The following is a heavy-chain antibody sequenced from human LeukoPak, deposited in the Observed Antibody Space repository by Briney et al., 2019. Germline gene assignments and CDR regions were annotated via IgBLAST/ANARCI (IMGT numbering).Heavy chain of an antibody. J-gene: IGHJ4*02. CDR3: AIGVVIMYYFDY. CDR1: GYTFTSYD. Sequence: ASVKVSCKASGYTFTSYDINWVRQATGQGLEWMGWMNPNSGNTGYAQKFQGRVTSTRNTSISTAYMELSSLRSEDTAVYYCAIGVVIMYYFDYWGQGTLVTVSS. D-gene: IGHD3-3*01. CDR2: MNPNSGNT. V-gene: IGHV1-8*03.